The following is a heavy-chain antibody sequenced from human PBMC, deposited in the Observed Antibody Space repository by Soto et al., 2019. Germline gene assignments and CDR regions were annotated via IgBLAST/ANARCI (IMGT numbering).Heavy chain of an antibody. CDR3: ARGKEWEQPSNHYYFDY. D-gene: IGHD1-26*01. CDR1: GRTFLISA. V-gene: IGHV1-69*06. J-gene: IGHJ4*02. Sequence: QVQLVQSGAEVKTPGSSVRVSCKTAGRTFLISAIAWVRQAPGQGLEWMGGIIPILGTIHIAQNFQGRVNFNPGRSNRTAFMGLARPRSEDTATYFCARGKEWEQPSNHYYFDYWGQGSQVIVSS. CDR2: IIPILGTI.